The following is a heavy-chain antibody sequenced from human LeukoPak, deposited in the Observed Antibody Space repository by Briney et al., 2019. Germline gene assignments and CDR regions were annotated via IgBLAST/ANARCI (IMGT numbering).Heavy chain of an antibody. D-gene: IGHD4-23*01. CDR3: ARDSDYGGNSGGGDY. Sequence: SETLSLTCTVSCGSISSGSYYWSWIRQPAGKGLEWIGRIYTSGSTNYNPSLKSRVTISVDTSKNQFSLKLSSVTAADTAVYYCARDSDYGGNSGGGDYWGQGTLVTVSS. V-gene: IGHV4-61*02. CDR1: CGSISSGSYY. CDR2: IYTSGST. J-gene: IGHJ4*02.